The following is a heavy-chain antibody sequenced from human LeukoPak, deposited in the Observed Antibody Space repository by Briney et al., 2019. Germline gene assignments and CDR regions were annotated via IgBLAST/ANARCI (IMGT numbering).Heavy chain of an antibody. Sequence: SETLSLTCAVYGGSFSGYYWSWIRQPPGKGLEWIGEINHSGSTNYNPSLKSRVTISVDTSKNQFSLKLSSVTAADTAVYYCARHRRPVPTGTFDYWGQGTLVTVSS. CDR1: GGSFSGYY. CDR3: ARHRRPVPTGTFDY. CDR2: INHSGST. J-gene: IGHJ4*02. V-gene: IGHV4-34*01.